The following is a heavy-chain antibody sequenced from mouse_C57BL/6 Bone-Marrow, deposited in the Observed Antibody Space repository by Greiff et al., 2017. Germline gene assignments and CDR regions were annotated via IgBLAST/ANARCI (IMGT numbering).Heavy chain of an antibody. CDR1: GYAFTSYG. CDR2: IYPRSGNT. J-gene: IGHJ3*01. CDR3: AREGLGAFAY. V-gene: IGHV1-81*01. Sequence: QVQLQQSGAELARPGASVKLSCKASGYAFTSYGISWVKQRTGQGLEWIGEIYPRSGNTYYNEKFKGKATLTADKSSSTAYMELRSLTSEDSAVYFCAREGLGAFAYWGQGTLVTVAA. D-gene: IGHD3-1*01.